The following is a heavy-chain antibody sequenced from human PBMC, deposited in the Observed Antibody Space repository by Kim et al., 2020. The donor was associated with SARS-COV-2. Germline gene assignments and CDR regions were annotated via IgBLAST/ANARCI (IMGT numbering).Heavy chain of an antibody. D-gene: IGHD3-16*01. J-gene: IGHJ5*02. CDR3: ASVRAFGKKNWFDP. V-gene: IGHV4-34*01. CDR1: GGSFSGYY. Sequence: SETLSLTCAVYGGSFSGYYWSWIRQPPGKGLEWIGEINHSGSTNYNPSLKSRVTISVDTSKNQFSLKLSSVTAADTAVYYCASVRAFGKKNWFDPWGQGTLVTVSS. CDR2: INHSGST.